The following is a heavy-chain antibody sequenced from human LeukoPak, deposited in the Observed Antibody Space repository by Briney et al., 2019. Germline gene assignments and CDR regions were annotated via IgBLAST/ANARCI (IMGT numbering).Heavy chain of an antibody. CDR2: IYTSGST. D-gene: IGHD3-22*01. CDR3: ASWYYDSSGYRFDY. CDR1: GGSISSYY. V-gene: IGHV4-4*07. Sequence: PSETLSLTCTVSGGSISSYYWSWIRQPAGKGLEWIGRIYTSGSTYYNPSLKSRVTMSVDTSKNQFSLRLSSVTASDTAVYYCASWYYDSSGYRFDYWGQGTLVTVSS. J-gene: IGHJ4*02.